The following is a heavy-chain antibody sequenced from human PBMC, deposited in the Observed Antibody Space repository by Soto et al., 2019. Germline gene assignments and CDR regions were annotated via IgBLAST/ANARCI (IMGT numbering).Heavy chain of an antibody. J-gene: IGHJ4*02. CDR2: IIPILGIA. CDR3: ARDAPYYYDSSGPTSDY. CDR1: GGTFSSYT. V-gene: IGHV1-69*08. D-gene: IGHD3-22*01. Sequence: QVQLVQSGAEVKKPGSSVKVSCKASGGTFSSYTISWVRQAPGQGLEWMGRIIPILGIANYAQKFQGRVTITGDKSTSTAYMELSSLGSEDTAVYYCARDAPYYYDSSGPTSDYWGQGTLVTVSS.